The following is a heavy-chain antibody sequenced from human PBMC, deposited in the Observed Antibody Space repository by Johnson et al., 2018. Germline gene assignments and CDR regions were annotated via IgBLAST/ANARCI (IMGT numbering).Heavy chain of an antibody. V-gene: IGHV3-13*01. Sequence: VQLVESGGGLVQPWGSLRLSCAASGFTFSDYDMHWVRQTTGKGLEWVSAIGNAGGTYYPDSVAGRFFISRENDKNSLYLQLNYLRVVDTALYYCAGAPGLKWTSACEFWGQGTMFTVSS. D-gene: IGHD2-15*01. CDR1: GFTFSDYD. J-gene: IGHJ3*01. CDR2: IGNAGGT. CDR3: AGAPGLKWTSACEF.